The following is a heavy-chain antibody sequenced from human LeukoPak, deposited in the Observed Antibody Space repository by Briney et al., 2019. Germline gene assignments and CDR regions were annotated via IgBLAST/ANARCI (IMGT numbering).Heavy chain of an antibody. CDR2: IKQDGGEK. D-gene: IGHD3-10*01. V-gene: IGHV3-7*01. Sequence: PGGSLRLSCAASGFTFSSYWMSWVRQAPGEGLEWVANIKQDGGEKYYVGSVKGRFTVSRDNAKNSLYLQMNSLRAEDTAVYYCAREWNYYGSGIMDAWGKGTTVTVSS. J-gene: IGHJ6*04. CDR3: AREWNYYGSGIMDA. CDR1: GFTFSSYW.